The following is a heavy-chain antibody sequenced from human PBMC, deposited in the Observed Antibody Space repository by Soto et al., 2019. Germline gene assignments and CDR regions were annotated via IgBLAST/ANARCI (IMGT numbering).Heavy chain of an antibody. V-gene: IGHV3-30-3*01. CDR1: GFTFSSYA. Sequence: QVQLVESGGGVVQPGRSLRLSCAASGFTFSSYAMHWVRQAPGKGLGWVAVISYDGSNKYYADSVKGRFTISRDNSKNTLYLQMNSLRAEDTAVYYCARDNLYFDWLFTTLDYWGQGTLVTVSS. D-gene: IGHD3-9*01. CDR3: ARDNLYFDWLFTTLDY. CDR2: ISYDGSNK. J-gene: IGHJ4*02.